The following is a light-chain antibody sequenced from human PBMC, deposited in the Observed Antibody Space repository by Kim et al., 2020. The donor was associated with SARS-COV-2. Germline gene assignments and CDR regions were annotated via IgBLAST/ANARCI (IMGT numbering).Light chain of an antibody. V-gene: IGKV3-20*01. Sequence: LSTGERATLSCRASPSVSSSYLAWYQQKPGQAPRLLIYGASSRATGIPDRFSGSGSGTDFTLSISRLEPEDFAVYYCQQYDSSPYTFGQGTKLEI. CDR1: PSVSSSY. J-gene: IGKJ2*01. CDR2: GAS. CDR3: QQYDSSPYT.